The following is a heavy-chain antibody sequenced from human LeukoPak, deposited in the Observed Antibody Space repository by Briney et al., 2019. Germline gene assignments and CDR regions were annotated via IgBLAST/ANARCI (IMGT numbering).Heavy chain of an antibody. D-gene: IGHD5-18*01. J-gene: IGHJ4*02. Sequence: SETLSLTCAVYGGSFSGYYWSWIRQPPGKGLEWIGEINHSGSTNYNPSLKSRVTISVDTSKNQFSLKLSSVTAADTAVYYCAMGQLWYPHYFDYWGQGTLVTVSS. CDR2: INHSGST. V-gene: IGHV4-34*01. CDR3: AMGQLWYPHYFDY. CDR1: GGSFSGYY.